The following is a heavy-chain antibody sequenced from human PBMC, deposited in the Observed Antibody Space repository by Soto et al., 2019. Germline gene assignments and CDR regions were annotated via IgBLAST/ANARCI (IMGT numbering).Heavy chain of an antibody. CDR2: IYRGGNT. Sequence: EVQLVESGGGVVQPGGSLRLSFVASGFSVIDFYMAWVRQAPGKGLESVSLIYRGGNTYYRDTVEGRFTISRDPSKNTLSLQMDSLRPEDTAVYYCARSGGSGLDYWGQGALATVSS. J-gene: IGHJ4*02. CDR3: ARSGGSGLDY. V-gene: IGHV3-53*04. CDR1: GFSVIDFY. D-gene: IGHD3-10*01.